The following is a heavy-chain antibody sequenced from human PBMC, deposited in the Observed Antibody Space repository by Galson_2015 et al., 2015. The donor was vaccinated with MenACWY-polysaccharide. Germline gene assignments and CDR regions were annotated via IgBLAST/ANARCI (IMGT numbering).Heavy chain of an antibody. CDR1: GFSLRTSGVG. V-gene: IGHV2-5*02. CDR3: AHRRVDSSTWYISSFDD. Sequence: PALVKPTQPLTLPCTFSGFSLRTSGVGVGWMRQHPGKALEWLALLYWDDDKDSSPSLKSRLTITKDTSKNQVVLTMTSMDPVDTATYYYAHRRVDSSTWYISSFDDWGQGTPVTVAS. D-gene: IGHD6-13*01. CDR2: LYWDDDK. J-gene: IGHJ4*02.